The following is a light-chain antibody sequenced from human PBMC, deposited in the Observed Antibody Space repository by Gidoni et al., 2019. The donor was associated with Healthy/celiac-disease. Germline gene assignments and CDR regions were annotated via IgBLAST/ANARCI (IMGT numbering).Light chain of an antibody. CDR1: SSDVGSYNR. V-gene: IGLV2-18*02. CDR3: SSYTSSSTVV. Sequence: LTQPPSVSGSPGQSVTISCTGTSSDVGSYNRVPWYQQPPGTAPKLMIYEVSNRPSGVPDRFSGSKSGNTASLTISGLQAEDEADYYCSSYTSSSTVVFGGGTKLTVL. J-gene: IGLJ2*01. CDR2: EVS.